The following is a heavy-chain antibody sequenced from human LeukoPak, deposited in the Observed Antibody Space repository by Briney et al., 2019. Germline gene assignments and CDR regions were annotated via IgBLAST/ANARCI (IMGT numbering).Heavy chain of an antibody. CDR3: ARDDDSSGYYYDDAFDI. Sequence: PSETLSLTCAVYGGSFSGYYWSWIRQPPGKGLEWIGEINHSGSTNYNPSLKSRVTISVGTSKNQFSLKLSSVTAADTAVYYCARDDDSSGYYYDDAFDIWGQGTMVTVSS. D-gene: IGHD3-22*01. CDR1: GGSFSGYY. V-gene: IGHV4-34*01. CDR2: INHSGST. J-gene: IGHJ3*02.